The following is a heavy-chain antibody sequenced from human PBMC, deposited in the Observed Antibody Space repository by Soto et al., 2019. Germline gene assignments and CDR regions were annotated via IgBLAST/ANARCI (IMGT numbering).Heavy chain of an antibody. V-gene: IGHV2-5*02. D-gene: IGHD1-26*01. CDR3: AHRRRPYSGSFSGWFAP. Sequence: QITLKESGPTLVKPTQTLTLTCTFSGFSLSTSGVGVGWIRQPPGKALEWLALIYWDDDKRYSPSLKSRLTITTDPSKTHVGLTMTTTDPVDTATSYRAHRRRPYSGSFSGWFAPWGQGTLVTVSS. CDR1: GFSLSTSGVG. CDR2: IYWDDDK. J-gene: IGHJ5*02.